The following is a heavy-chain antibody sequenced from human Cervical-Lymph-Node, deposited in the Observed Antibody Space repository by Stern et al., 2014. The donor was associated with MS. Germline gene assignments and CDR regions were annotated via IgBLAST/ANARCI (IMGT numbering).Heavy chain of an antibody. V-gene: IGHV2-5*02. D-gene: IGHD6-13*01. CDR2: TYWDDDK. J-gene: IGHJ4*02. CDR1: GFSLSTSGVG. CDR3: AHSPGYSSSWDDYYFDY. Sequence: QITLKESGPTLVKPTQTLTLTCTFSGFSLSTSGVGVGWLRQPPGKALEWLALTYWDDDKRYSPSLKSRLTITKDTSKNQVVLTMTNMDPVDTATYYCAHSPGYSSSWDDYYFDYWGQGTLVTVSS.